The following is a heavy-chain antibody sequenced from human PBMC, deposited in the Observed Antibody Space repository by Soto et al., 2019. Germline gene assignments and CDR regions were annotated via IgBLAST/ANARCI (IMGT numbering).Heavy chain of an antibody. CDR2: ILYDESDQ. Sequence: QVQLVESGGGVVQPGRSLRLSCSASGFTFSDYPMHWVRQAPGRGLEWVAIILYDESDQYYSDSVKGRFTISRDNSKNTLYLQMHSLTTEDTAVYYCAKDGTHLWSKQYYFDSWGQGALVTVSS. D-gene: IGHD1-26*01. J-gene: IGHJ4*02. V-gene: IGHV3-30*18. CDR1: GFTFSDYP. CDR3: AKDGTHLWSKQYYFDS.